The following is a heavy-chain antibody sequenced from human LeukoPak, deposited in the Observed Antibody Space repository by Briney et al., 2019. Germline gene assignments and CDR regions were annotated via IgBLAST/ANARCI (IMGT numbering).Heavy chain of an antibody. CDR1: GFIVSGNY. V-gene: IGHV3-66*01. Sequence: GGSLRLSCAASGFIVSGNYLSWVRQAPGKGLEWVSVIYSGGDTYSADSVKGRFTISRDNAKNSLYLQMNSLRAEDTAVYYCARITGIPAAGDYWGQGTLVTVSS. J-gene: IGHJ4*02. D-gene: IGHD6-13*01. CDR2: IYSGGDT. CDR3: ARITGIPAAGDY.